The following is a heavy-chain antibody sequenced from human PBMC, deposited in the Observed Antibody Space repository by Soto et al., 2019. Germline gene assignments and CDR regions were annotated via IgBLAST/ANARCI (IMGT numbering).Heavy chain of an antibody. CDR1: GGSISSSSYY. CDR2: IYYSGST. D-gene: IGHD2-2*01. V-gene: IGHV4-39*01. Sequence: SETLSLTCTVSGGSISSSSYYWGWIRQPPGKGLEWIGSIYYSGSTYYNPSLKSRVTISVDTSKNQFSLKLSSVTAADTAVYYCARKVPAAMRFYYYGMDVWGQGTTVNVS. CDR3: ARKVPAAMRFYYYGMDV. J-gene: IGHJ6*02.